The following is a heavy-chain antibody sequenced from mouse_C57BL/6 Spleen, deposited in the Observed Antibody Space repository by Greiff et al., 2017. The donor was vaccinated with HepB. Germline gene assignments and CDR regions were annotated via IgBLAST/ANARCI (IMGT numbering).Heavy chain of an antibody. V-gene: IGHV2-2*01. CDR2: IWSGGST. J-gene: IGHJ4*01. CDR3: ARVGIYYGYDGYAMDY. D-gene: IGHD2-2*01. CDR1: GFSLTSYG. Sequence: VHLVESGPGLVQPSQSLSITCTVSGFSLTSYGVHWVRQSPGKGLEWLGVIWSGGSTDYNAAFISRLSISKDNSKSQVFFKMNSRQADDTAIYYCARVGIYYGYDGYAMDYWGQGTSVTVSS.